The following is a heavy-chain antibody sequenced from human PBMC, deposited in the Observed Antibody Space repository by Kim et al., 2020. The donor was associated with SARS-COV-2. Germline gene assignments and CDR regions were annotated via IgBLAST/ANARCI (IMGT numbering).Heavy chain of an antibody. J-gene: IGHJ4*02. CDR3: AKGLRGGWYVVDY. V-gene: IGHV3-30*18. CDR2: ISYDGSNK. CDR1: GFTFSSYG. Sequence: GGSLRLSCAASGFTFSSYGMHWVRQAPGKGLEWVAVISYDGSNKYYADSVKGRFTISRDNSKNTLYLQMNSLRAEDTAVYYCAKGLRGGWYVVDYWGQGTLVTVCS. D-gene: IGHD6-19*01.